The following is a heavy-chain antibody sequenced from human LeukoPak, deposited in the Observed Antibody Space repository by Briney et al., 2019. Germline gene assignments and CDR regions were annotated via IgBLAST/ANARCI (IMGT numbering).Heavy chain of an antibody. J-gene: IGHJ4*02. CDR3: AKSDGRFLEWLLVDY. Sequence: GGSLRLSCAASGFTFSSYAMSWVRQAPGKGLEWVSAISGSGGSTYYADSVKGRFTISRDNSKNTLYLQMNSLRAEDTAVYYCAKSDGRFLEWLLVDYWGQGTLVTVSS. CDR2: ISGSGGST. D-gene: IGHD3-3*01. V-gene: IGHV3-23*01. CDR1: GFTFSSYA.